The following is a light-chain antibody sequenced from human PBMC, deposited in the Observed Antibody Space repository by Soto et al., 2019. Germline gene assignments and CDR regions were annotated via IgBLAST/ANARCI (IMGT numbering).Light chain of an antibody. CDR2: AAS. V-gene: IGKV1-9*01. J-gene: IGKJ4*01. CDR1: QGISSF. Sequence: DIQLTQSPSLLSASVGDRVTITCRASQGISSFLAWYQQKPGKAPNLLISAASTLRTGVPSRFSGRGSGTEFTLTFSSLQPEDFATYYCQHLNTYPLTFGGGTKVDIK. CDR3: QHLNTYPLT.